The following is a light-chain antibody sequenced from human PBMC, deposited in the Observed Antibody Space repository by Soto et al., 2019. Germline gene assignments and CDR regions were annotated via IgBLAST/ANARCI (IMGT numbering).Light chain of an antibody. V-gene: IGLV1-40*01. CDR3: QSYDSSLSAPYV. Sequence: QAVVTQPPSVSGAPGQRVTISCTGSSSNIGAGYDVHWYQHLPGTAPKLLIYDNSNRPSGVPDRFSGSKSGTSASLAITGLQAEDEADYYCQSYDSSLSAPYVFGTGTK. CDR2: DNS. J-gene: IGLJ1*01. CDR1: SSNIGAGYD.